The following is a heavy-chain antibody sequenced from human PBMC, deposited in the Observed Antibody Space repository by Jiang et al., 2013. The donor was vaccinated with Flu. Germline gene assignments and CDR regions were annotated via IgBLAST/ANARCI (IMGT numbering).Heavy chain of an antibody. CDR3: ARDDHSGYDRYFDY. CDR1: ISSYY. CDR2: SITWEX. V-gene: IGHV4-59*01. Sequence: ISSYYWSWIRQPPGRDWSGLGISITWEXQLXPSLRSRVTISVDTSKNQFSLKLSSVTAADTAVYYCARDDHSGYDRYFDYWGQGTLVTVSS. D-gene: IGHD5-12*01. J-gene: IGHJ4*02.